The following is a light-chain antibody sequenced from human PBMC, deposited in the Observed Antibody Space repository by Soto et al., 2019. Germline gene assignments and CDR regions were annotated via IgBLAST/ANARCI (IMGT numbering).Light chain of an antibody. V-gene: IGKV1-5*01. CDR2: DDS. Sequence: MDITQSPSTLSAAGGDRVTMTCLSSQNIGGWLAWYQQKPGKAPKLLIFDDSSLQSGVPSRFTGRRPGTEFHLTLSSLQPDAFATHYCKQYNSYWTFG. CDR1: QNIGGW. CDR3: KQYNSYWT. J-gene: IGKJ1*01.